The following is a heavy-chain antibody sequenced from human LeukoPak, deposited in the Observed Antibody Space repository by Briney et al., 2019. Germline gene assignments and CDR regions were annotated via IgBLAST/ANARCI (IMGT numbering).Heavy chain of an antibody. CDR2: ISSSSSYI. CDR3: ARDKGLSSSYARDY. CDR1: GFTFSSYS. J-gene: IGHJ4*02. D-gene: IGHD3-16*01. Sequence: GGSQRLSCAASGFTFSSYSMNWVRQAPGKGLEWVSSISSSSSYIYYADSVKGRFTISRYNAKNSLYLQMNSLRAEDTAVYYCARDKGLSSSYARDYWGQGTLVTVSS. V-gene: IGHV3-21*01.